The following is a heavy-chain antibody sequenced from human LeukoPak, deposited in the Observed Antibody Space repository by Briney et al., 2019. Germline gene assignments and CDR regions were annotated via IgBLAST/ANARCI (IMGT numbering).Heavy chain of an antibody. J-gene: IGHJ4*02. D-gene: IGHD3-22*01. Sequence: PGRSLRLSCTASGFTFGDYAMSWVRQAPGKGLEWVGFIRSKAYGGTTEYAASVKGRFTISRDDSKSIAYLQMNSLKTEDTAVYYCTGEPDVPGYDSSEEPDDYWGQGTLVTVSS. CDR3: TGEPDVPGYDSSEEPDDY. CDR1: GFTFGDYA. V-gene: IGHV3-49*04. CDR2: IRSKAYGGTT.